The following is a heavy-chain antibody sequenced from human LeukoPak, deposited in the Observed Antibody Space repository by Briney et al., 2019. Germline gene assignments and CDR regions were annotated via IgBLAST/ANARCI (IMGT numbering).Heavy chain of an antibody. V-gene: IGHV4-38-2*02. CDR1: GYSISSGYY. CDR2: IYHSGST. Sequence: SETLSLTCTVSGYSISSGYYWGWIRPPPGKGLEWIGSIYHSGSTYYNPSLKSRVTISVDTSKNQFSLKLSSLTAADTAVYYCARDRYCSTTSCYEGSFDFWGQGTLVTVSS. D-gene: IGHD2-2*01. CDR3: ARDRYCSTTSCYEGSFDF. J-gene: IGHJ4*02.